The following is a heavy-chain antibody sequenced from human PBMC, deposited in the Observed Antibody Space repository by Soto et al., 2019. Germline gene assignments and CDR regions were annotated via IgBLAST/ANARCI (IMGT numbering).Heavy chain of an antibody. CDR3: ARQSGHYDSSGYYLPFDY. D-gene: IGHD3-22*01. CDR2: IYPGDSDT. CDR1: GYNFPIYW. Sequence: GESLKISCKGSGYNFPIYWIAWVRQMPGKGLGWMGIIYPGDSDTRYSPSFEGQVTISADKSIITAYLQWSSLKASDTAMYYCARQSGHYDSSGYYLPFDYWGQGTLVTVSS. V-gene: IGHV5-51*01. J-gene: IGHJ4*02.